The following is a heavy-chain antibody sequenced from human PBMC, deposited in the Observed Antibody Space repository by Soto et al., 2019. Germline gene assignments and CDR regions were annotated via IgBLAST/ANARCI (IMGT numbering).Heavy chain of an antibody. J-gene: IGHJ6*02. CDR1: GFTFSTYW. CDR2: INNDGSNT. D-gene: IGHD1-7*01. Sequence: EVQLVESGGGLVKPGGSLRLSCAASGFTFSTYWMHWVRQPPGKGLVWVSRINNDGSNTAYADSVKGRFTISRDNAQSTLYLEMSSLRAEDTAVYYGERAPVIGTTDYGLAVWGQGTTVSVSS. V-gene: IGHV3-74*01. CDR3: ERAPVIGTTDYGLAV.